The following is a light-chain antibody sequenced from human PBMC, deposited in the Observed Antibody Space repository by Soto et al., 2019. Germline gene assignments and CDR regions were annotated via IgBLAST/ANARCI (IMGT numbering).Light chain of an antibody. V-gene: IGKV3-15*01. CDR3: QQYNNWWT. Sequence: EIVMTQSPATLSVSPGERATLSCRASQSVSSNLAWYQQKPGRAPRLLIYGASTRATGIPARFSGSGSGTEFTLTISSLQSEDFAVYYCQQYNNWWTFGQGTKLEIK. CDR2: GAS. J-gene: IGKJ2*01. CDR1: QSVSSN.